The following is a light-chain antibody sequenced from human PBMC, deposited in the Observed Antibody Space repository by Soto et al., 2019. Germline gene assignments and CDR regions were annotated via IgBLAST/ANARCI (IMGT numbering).Light chain of an antibody. J-gene: IGLJ3*02. V-gene: IGLV1-47*01. CDR1: SSSIGSNY. Sequence: QSVLTQPPSASGTPGQRVTISCSGSSSSIGSNYVYWYQQLPGTAPKLLIYRNNQRPSGVPDRFSGSKSGTSASLAISGLRSEEDADYYSAAWDDSLSGPVFGGGTKVTVL. CDR3: AAWDDSLSGPV. CDR2: RNN.